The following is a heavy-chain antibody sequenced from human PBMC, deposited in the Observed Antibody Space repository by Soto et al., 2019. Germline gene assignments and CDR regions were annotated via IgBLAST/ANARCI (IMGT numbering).Heavy chain of an antibody. V-gene: IGHV3-48*03. CDR3: ARDRDSDTFFPYFYGMDV. CDR1: GFAFSSYE. D-gene: IGHD3-16*01. CDR2: ISSSAKTI. Sequence: EVQLVESGGGLVQPGGSLRLSCAASGFAFSSYEMNWVRQAPGKGLEWVSYISSSAKTIYYADSVKGRFTISRDNAKSSLYLQMTRLRAEDAAVYYCARDRDSDTFFPYFYGMDVWGQGTTVTVSS. J-gene: IGHJ6*02.